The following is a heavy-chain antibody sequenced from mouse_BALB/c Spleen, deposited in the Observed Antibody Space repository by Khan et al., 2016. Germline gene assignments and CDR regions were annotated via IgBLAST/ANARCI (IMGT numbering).Heavy chain of an antibody. CDR2: ISYSGST. CDR3: ARGGYRYPFAY. D-gene: IGHD2-14*01. CDR1: GYSITSDYA. V-gene: IGHV3-2*02. J-gene: IGHJ3*01. Sequence: EVQLVESGPGLVKPSQSLSLTCTVTGYSITSDYAWNWIRQFPGNKLEWMGYISYSGSTSYNPSLKSRISITRDTSKNQFFLQLNSVTTEDTATYYCARGGYRYPFAYWGQGTLVTVSA.